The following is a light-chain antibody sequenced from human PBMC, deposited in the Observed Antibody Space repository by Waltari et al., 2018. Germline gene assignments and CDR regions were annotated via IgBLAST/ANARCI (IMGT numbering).Light chain of an antibody. J-gene: IGKJ1*01. V-gene: IGKV3-20*01. CDR3: QQYGSSSWT. CDR1: QSVSSSY. Sequence: EIVLTQSPGTLSLSPGERATLSCRASQSVSSSYLAWYQQKPGQAPRLLIYAASSRAPGIPDRFSGSGSGTDFTLTISRLEPEDFAVYYCQQYGSSSWTFGQGTKVGIK. CDR2: AAS.